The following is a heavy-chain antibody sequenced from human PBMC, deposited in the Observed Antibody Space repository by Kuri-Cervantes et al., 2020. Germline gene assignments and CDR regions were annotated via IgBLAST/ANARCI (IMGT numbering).Heavy chain of an antibody. Sequence: GESLKISCAASGFSISNYAMHWVRQAPGKGLEWLAVISYDEANKHYADSLKGRFTISRDNSKNTVFLQMSNLSAEDTAIYFCARDPDYYASWSGPLDFWGQGTLVTVSS. V-gene: IGHV3-30*15. J-gene: IGHJ4*02. D-gene: IGHD3-3*01. CDR2: ISYDEANK. CDR3: ARDPDYYASWSGPLDF. CDR1: GFSISNYA.